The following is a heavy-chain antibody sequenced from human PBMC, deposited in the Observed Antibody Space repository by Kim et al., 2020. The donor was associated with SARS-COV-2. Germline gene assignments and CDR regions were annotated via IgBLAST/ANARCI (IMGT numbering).Heavy chain of an antibody. CDR2: ISYDGSNK. J-gene: IGHJ3*02. CDR1: GFTFSSYA. CDR3: ASGEYCSGGSCYSIYAFDI. Sequence: GGSLRLSCAASGFTFSSYAMHWVRQAPGKGLEWVAVISYDGSNKYYADSVKGRFTISRDNSKNTLYLQMNSLRAEDTAVYYCASGEYCSGGSCYSIYAFDIWGQGTMVTVSS. V-gene: IGHV3-30*04. D-gene: IGHD2-15*01.